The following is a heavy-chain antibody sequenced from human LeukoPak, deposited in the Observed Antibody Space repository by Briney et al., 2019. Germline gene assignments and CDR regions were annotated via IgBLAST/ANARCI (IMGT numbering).Heavy chain of an antibody. CDR3: ARDLPDVGMPTSCGVFDY. CDR1: GFTFSSYA. D-gene: IGHD1-26*01. CDR2: ISYDGSNK. V-gene: IGHV3-30-3*01. J-gene: IGHJ4*02. Sequence: GRSLRLSCAASGFTFSSYAMHWVRQAPGKGLEWVAVISYDGSNKYYADSVKGRFTISRDNSKNTLYLQMNSLRAEDTAVYYCARDLPDVGMPTSCGVFDYWGQGTLVTVSS.